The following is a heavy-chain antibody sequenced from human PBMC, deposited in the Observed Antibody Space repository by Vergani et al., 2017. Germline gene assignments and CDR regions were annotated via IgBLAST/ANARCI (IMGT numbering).Heavy chain of an antibody. Sequence: EVQLLESGGGLVQPGGSLRLSCEASGFSFPGYAMSWVRQAPGKGLEWVSSVSGSSATPYYADSVKGRFIISRDNAKSSLYLQMNSLRVADTAVYYCARGHPVGSYWGQGTLVTVSS. J-gene: IGHJ4*02. D-gene: IGHD1-26*01. CDR2: VSGSSATP. V-gene: IGHV3-23*01. CDR3: ARGHPVGSY. CDR1: GFSFPGYA.